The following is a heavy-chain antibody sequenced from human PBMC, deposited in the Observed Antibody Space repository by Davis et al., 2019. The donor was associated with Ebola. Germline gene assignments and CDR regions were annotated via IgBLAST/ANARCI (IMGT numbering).Heavy chain of an antibody. J-gene: IGHJ4*02. Sequence: GESLKISCAASGFTFSSNSMNWVRQAPGKGLEWVSSISSSSSDIYYADSVKGRFTISRDNAKNSLYLQMNSLRAEDTAVYYCARGSAMIDWGQGTLVTVSS. CDR1: GFTFSSNS. CDR3: ARGSAMID. CDR2: ISSSSSDI. D-gene: IGHD3-22*01. V-gene: IGHV3-21*01.